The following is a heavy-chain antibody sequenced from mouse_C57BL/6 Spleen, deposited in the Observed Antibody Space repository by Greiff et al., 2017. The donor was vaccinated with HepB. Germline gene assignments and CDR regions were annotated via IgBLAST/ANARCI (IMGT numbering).Heavy chain of an antibody. CDR3: ARWGGIYYDPVDY. V-gene: IGHV1-64*01. J-gene: IGHJ4*01. CDR1: GYTFTSYW. CDR2: IHPNSGST. D-gene: IGHD2-4*01. Sequence: VQLQQPGAELVKPGASVKLSCKASGYTFTSYWMHWVKQRPGQGLEWIGMIHPNSGSTNYNEKFKSKATLTVDKSSSTAYMQLSSLTSEDSAVYYCARWGGIYYDPVDYWGQGTSVTVSS.